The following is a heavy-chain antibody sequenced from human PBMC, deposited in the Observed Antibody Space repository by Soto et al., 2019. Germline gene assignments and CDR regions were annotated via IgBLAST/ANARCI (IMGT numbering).Heavy chain of an antibody. Sequence: SETLSLTCAVYGGSFSGYYWSWIRQPPGKGLEWIGESNHSGSTNYNPSLKSRVTISVDTSKNQFSLKLSSVTAAATAVYYCARQGRADYWGQGTLVTVSS. CDR2: SNHSGST. CDR1: GGSFSGYY. J-gene: IGHJ4*02. V-gene: IGHV4-34*01. CDR3: ARQGRADY.